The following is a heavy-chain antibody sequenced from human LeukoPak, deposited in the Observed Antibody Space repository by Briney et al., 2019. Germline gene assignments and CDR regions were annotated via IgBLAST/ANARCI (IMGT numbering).Heavy chain of an antibody. Sequence: GGSLRLSCAASGFTFSSYEMNWVRQAPGKGLERVSYISSSGGTIYYADSVKGRFTISRDNAKNSLYLQMNSLRAEDTAVYYCAKAAYGYSSGVIDYWGQGTLVTVSS. D-gene: IGHD6-19*01. CDR1: GFTFSSYE. CDR3: AKAAYGYSSGVIDY. V-gene: IGHV3-48*03. J-gene: IGHJ4*02. CDR2: ISSSGGTI.